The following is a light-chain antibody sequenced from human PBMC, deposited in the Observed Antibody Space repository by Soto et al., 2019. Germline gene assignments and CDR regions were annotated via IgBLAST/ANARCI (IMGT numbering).Light chain of an antibody. CDR1: QSVLYSSNNKNY. V-gene: IGKV4-1*01. Sequence: DIVMTQSPDSLAVSLGERATINCKSSQSVLYSSNNKNYLAWYQQKPGKAPQLLLYDVSSLQRGVPSRFSGSGSATEFILTISDLQPDDFATYYCQQYQSDTWTFGQGTKVDNK. CDR3: QQYQSDTWT. CDR2: DVS. J-gene: IGKJ1*01.